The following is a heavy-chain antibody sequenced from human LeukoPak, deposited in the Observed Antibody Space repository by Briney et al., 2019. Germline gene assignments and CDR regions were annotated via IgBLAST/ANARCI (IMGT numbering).Heavy chain of an antibody. CDR2: INHSGST. Sequence: SETLSLTCRVDGESFSGYYWIWIRQPPGKGLEWIGEINHSGSTNYNPSLKSRVTLSVDTSKSQFSQKVTSVTAADTAMYYCARGQFWRGSEIRVWGQGTLVTVSS. CDR1: GESFSGYY. V-gene: IGHV4-34*01. J-gene: IGHJ4*02. D-gene: IGHD1-26*01. CDR3: ARGQFWRGSEIRV.